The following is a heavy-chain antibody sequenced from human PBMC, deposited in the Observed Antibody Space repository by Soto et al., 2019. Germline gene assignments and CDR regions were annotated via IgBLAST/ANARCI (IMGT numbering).Heavy chain of an antibody. Sequence: PGGSLRLSCAASGFTFSSYAMSWVRQAPGKGLEWVSAISGSGGSTYYADSVKGRFTISRDNSKNTLYLQMNSLRAEDTAVYYCAKDRGGDPPRYGRKNWFDPWGQGTLVTVSS. V-gene: IGHV3-23*01. J-gene: IGHJ5*02. D-gene: IGHD2-21*02. CDR3: AKDRGGDPPRYGRKNWFDP. CDR1: GFTFSSYA. CDR2: ISGSGGST.